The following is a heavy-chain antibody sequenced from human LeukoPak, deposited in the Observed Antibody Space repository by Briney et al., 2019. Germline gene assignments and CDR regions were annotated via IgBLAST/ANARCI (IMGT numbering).Heavy chain of an antibody. J-gene: IGHJ5*02. D-gene: IGHD2-2*02. CDR1: GGSISSYY. CDR2: IYYSGST. Sequence: KPSETLSLTCTVSGGSISSYYWSWIRQPPGKGLEWIGYIYYSGSTNYNPSLKSRVTISVDTSKNQFSLKLSSVTAADTAVYYCARGGCSSTSCYTQNWFDPWGQGTLVTVSS. CDR3: ARGGCSSTSCYTQNWFDP. V-gene: IGHV4-59*01.